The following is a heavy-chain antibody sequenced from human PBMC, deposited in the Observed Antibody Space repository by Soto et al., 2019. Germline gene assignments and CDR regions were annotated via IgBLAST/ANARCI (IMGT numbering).Heavy chain of an antibody. V-gene: IGHV3-23*01. J-gene: IGHJ4*02. CDR2: VSNSGGST. Sequence: GGALRLSCAAPGCTFNNYSMSWGRQAPGKGLEWVSTVSNSGGSTYYADSVKGRFTISRDNSKNTLYLQMNSLRAEDTAVYYCAKSPMLIAAIVIFDYWGQGTLVTVSS. CDR3: AKSPMLIAAIVIFDY. D-gene: IGHD2-21*01. CDR1: GCTFNNYS.